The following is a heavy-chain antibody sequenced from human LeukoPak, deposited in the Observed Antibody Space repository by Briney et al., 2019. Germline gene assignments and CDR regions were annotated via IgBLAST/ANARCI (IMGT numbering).Heavy chain of an antibody. D-gene: IGHD6-13*01. V-gene: IGHV4-39*01. J-gene: IGHJ5*02. CDR2: IYYSGIT. CDR1: GGAISSSSYY. CDR3: ARHLGSSSSWYSSWFDP. Sequence: SETLSLTCTVSGGAISSSSYYWDWIRQPRGQGLEGIGSIYYSGITYYNASLKSRVTMSIDTAKNHFSLKLSSVTAADTAVYFCARHLGSSSSWYSSWFDPWGQGTLVTVSS.